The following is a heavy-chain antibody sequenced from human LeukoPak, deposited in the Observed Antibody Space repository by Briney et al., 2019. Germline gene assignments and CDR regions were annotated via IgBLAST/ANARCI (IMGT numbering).Heavy chain of an antibody. D-gene: IGHD1-20*01. Sequence: PSETLSLTCAVSGYSISNGYHWGWIRQPPGKGLEWIGSIYRSGGTYYNPSLKSRVTISVDTSKNHFSLRLSSVTAADTAVYYCARVNWICDYWGQGTLVTVSS. V-gene: IGHV4-38-2*01. CDR1: GYSISNGYH. CDR2: IYRSGGT. J-gene: IGHJ4*02. CDR3: ARVNWICDY.